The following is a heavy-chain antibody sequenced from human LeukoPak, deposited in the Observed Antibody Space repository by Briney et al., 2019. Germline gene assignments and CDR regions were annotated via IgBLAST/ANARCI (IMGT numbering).Heavy chain of an antibody. J-gene: IGHJ6*02. V-gene: IGHV3-7*01. CDR3: ARLYSSSSLIGDYYYGMDV. CDR1: GFTFSSYW. D-gene: IGHD6-6*01. Sequence: SGGSLRLSCAASGFTFSSYWMSWVRQAPGKGLEWVANIKQDGSEKYYVDSVKGRFTISRDNAKNSLYLQMNSLRAEDTAVYCCARLYSSSSLIGDYYYGMDVWGQGTTVTVSS. CDR2: IKQDGSEK.